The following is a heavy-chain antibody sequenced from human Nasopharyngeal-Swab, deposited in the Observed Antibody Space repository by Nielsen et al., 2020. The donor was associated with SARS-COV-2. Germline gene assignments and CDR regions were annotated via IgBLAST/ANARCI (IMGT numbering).Heavy chain of an antibody. CDR1: GGSIAGSTYY. J-gene: IGHJ4*02. V-gene: IGHV4-39*01. CDR3: ATTAGY. CDR2: IYYSGST. Sequence: GSLRLSCTVSGGSIAGSTYYWGWVRQLPGKGLEWIGSIYYSGSTYYNPSLTSRVTISVDTSKNQFSMKLSSVTASDTAVYYCATTAGYWGQGTLVTVSS.